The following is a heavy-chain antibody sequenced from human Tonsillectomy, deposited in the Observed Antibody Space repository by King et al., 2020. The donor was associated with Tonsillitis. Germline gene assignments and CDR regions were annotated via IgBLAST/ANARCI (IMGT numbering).Heavy chain of an antibody. CDR2: IKQDGSEK. Sequence: VQLVESGGGLVQPGGSLRLSCAASGFTFSSYWRSWVRQAPGKGLEWVANIKQDGSEKYYVDSVKGRLTISRDNAKNSLYLQMNSLRAEDTAVYYCARDYYDSSGYFHYYGMDVWGQGTTVTVSS. J-gene: IGHJ6*02. CDR3: ARDYYDSSGYFHYYGMDV. D-gene: IGHD3-22*01. CDR1: GFTFSSYW. V-gene: IGHV3-7*01.